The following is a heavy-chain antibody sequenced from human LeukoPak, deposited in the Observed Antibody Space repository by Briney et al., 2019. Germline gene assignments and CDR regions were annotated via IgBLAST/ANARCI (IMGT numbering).Heavy chain of an antibody. Sequence: GGSLRLSCAASGFTFSNYWMSWVRQAPGKGLEWVANIKQDGSEKYYVGSVKGRFTISRDNAKSSVYLQMNSLRAEDTAVYYCARSRSGYYEDYWGQGTLVTVSS. J-gene: IGHJ4*02. CDR2: IKQDGSEK. CDR3: ARSRSGYYEDY. CDR1: GFTFSNYW. V-gene: IGHV3-7*01. D-gene: IGHD3-22*01.